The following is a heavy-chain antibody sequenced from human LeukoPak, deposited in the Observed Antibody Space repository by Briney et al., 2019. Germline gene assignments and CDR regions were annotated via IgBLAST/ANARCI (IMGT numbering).Heavy chain of an antibody. D-gene: IGHD3-10*01. Sequence: GGSLRLSCAASGFTFSSYAMSWVRQAPGKGLEWVSVFTASGGSTKYADSVKGRFTISRDNSKNTLYLQMNSLRAEDTAVYYCAKDAVAPGSGGDYFDYWGQGTLVTVSS. CDR2: FTASGGST. J-gene: IGHJ4*02. V-gene: IGHV3-23*01. CDR3: AKDAVAPGSGGDYFDY. CDR1: GFTFSSYA.